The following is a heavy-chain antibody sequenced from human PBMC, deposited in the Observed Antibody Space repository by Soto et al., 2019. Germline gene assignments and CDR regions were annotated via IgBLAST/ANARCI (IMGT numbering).Heavy chain of an antibody. CDR3: ARSAYYDILTGYYTPFDY. J-gene: IGHJ4*02. D-gene: IGHD3-9*01. V-gene: IGHV1-46*01. CDR1: GYTFTSYY. CDR2: INPSGGST. Sequence: ASVKVYCKASGYTFTSYYMHWVRQAPGQGLEWMGIINPSGGSTSYAQKFQGRVTMTRDTSTSTVYMELSSLRSEDTAVYYCARSAYYDILTGYYTPFDYWGQGTLVTVSS.